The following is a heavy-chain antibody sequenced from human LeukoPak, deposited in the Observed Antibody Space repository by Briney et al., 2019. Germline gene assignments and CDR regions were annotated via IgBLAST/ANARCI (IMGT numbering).Heavy chain of an antibody. D-gene: IGHD3-16*02. CDR3: ARDIELST. CDR1: GFTFRDSA. Sequence: PGGSLRLSCAASGFTFRDSAMTWVRQAPGKGLQWVSLISFSGDNTYYADSVRGRFTISRGNAKDTLYLQMNSLRAEDTAIYYCARDIELSTWGLGTTVTVSS. V-gene: IGHV3-23*01. CDR2: ISFSGDNT. J-gene: IGHJ3*01.